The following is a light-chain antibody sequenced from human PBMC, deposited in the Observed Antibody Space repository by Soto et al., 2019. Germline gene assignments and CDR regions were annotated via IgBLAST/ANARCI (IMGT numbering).Light chain of an antibody. CDR3: LQDFDYPYT. CDR1: QSIRND. Sequence: IQMTQSPSSLSASVGDRVTLTCRASQSIRNDLAWYQQKPGKAPRLLVYGASSLAPGVPSRFSGRGSGTDFALTISGLPPEDFASYYCLQDFDYPYTFGQGTKVDIK. V-gene: IGKV1-6*02. J-gene: IGKJ2*01. CDR2: GAS.